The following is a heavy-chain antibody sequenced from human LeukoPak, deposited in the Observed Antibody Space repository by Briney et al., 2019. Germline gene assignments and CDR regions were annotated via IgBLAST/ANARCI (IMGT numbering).Heavy chain of an antibody. CDR2: IHTSGST. Sequence: SETLSLTCTVSGGSISSYYWSWIRQPPGKGLEWIWRIHTSGSTNYNPSPKSRVTTSLDTSKNQFSLKLTSVNAADKGVYSCARRSSVGDFDYWGQGTLVTVSS. CDR1: GGSISSYY. V-gene: IGHV4-4*07. CDR3: ARRSSVGDFDY. D-gene: IGHD1-26*01. J-gene: IGHJ4*02.